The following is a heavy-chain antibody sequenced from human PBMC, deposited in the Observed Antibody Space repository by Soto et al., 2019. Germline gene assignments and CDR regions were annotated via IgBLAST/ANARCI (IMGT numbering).Heavy chain of an antibody. D-gene: IGHD3-10*01. J-gene: IGHJ4*02. CDR3: AKESLDYFDSGRFYAPAFDH. CDR1: GFTFSSFA. V-gene: IGHV3-30*18. CDR2: ISFDGRDI. Sequence: QVQLVESAGGVVHPGTSLRLSCVTSGFTFSSFAMDWVRQAPGKGLEWVAAISFDGRDISYRESVKGRFTISRDKFKNTVYLQMNSLRPEDTAVYYCAKESLDYFDSGRFYAPAFDHWGQGTLVTVSS.